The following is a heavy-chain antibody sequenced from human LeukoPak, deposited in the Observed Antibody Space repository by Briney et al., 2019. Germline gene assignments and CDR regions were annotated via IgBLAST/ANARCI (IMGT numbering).Heavy chain of an antibody. CDR2: ISGSGGST. J-gene: IGHJ4*02. CDR3: ARDYYGDYIPYYFDY. V-gene: IGHV3-23*01. D-gene: IGHD4-17*01. Sequence: GGSLRLSCAASGFTFSSYAMSWVRQAPGKGLEWVSAISGSGGSTYYADSVKGRFTISRDNAKNSLYLQMNSLRAEDTAVYYCARDYYGDYIPYYFDYWGQGTLVTVSS. CDR1: GFTFSSYA.